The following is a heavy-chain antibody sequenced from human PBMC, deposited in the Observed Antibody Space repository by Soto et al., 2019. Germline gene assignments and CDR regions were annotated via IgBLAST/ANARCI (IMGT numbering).Heavy chain of an antibody. Sequence: ASVKVSCKASGYTFNIYAIHWVRQAPGQRPEWMGWMNAGNGNTEYTPKFHGRVTMTRDRYARAAYMELSGLTSEDTAVYYCARDCTYCGGDTGREAFDIWGQGTMVTVSS. CDR1: GYTFNIYA. J-gene: IGHJ3*02. V-gene: IGHV1-3*01. CDR2: MNAGNGNT. CDR3: ARDCTYCGGDTGREAFDI. D-gene: IGHD2-21*01.